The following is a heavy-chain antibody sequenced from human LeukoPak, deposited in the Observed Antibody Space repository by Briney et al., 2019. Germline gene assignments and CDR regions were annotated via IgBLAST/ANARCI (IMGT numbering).Heavy chain of an antibody. J-gene: IGHJ5*02. CDR1: GYSFTSYW. Sequence: GESLKISCKGSGYSFTSYWIGWVRRMPGKGLEWMGIIHPGDSDTRYSPSFQGQVTISADKSISTAYLQWSSLKASDTAMYYCARGDTGYDILTGQTTNWFDPWGQGTLVTVSS. CDR3: ARGDTGYDILTGQTTNWFDP. D-gene: IGHD3-9*01. V-gene: IGHV5-51*01. CDR2: IHPGDSDT.